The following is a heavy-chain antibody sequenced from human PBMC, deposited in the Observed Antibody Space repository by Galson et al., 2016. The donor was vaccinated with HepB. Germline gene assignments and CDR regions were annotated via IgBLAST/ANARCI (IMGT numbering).Heavy chain of an antibody. CDR1: SGSVGSGGYY. J-gene: IGHJ6*02. CDR2: IQNPGST. D-gene: IGHD2/OR15-2a*01. CDR3: ARDEGFYNGMDV. Sequence: ETLSLTCTVSSGSVGSGGYYWSWVRQSPGKGLEWIGYIQNPGSTNYNPSLKGPVTISIDRSKNQFFLELTSVTAADTAVYYCARDEGFYNGMDVWGQGTTVTVSS. V-gene: IGHV4-61*08.